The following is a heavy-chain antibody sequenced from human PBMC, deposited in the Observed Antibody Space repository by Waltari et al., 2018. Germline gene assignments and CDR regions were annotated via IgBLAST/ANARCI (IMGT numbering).Heavy chain of an antibody. CDR3: ARGYSNYGWPGQYYYMDV. J-gene: IGHJ6*03. CDR1: GYTFTSYY. V-gene: IGHV1-46*03. Sequence: QVQLVQSGAEVKKPGASVKVSCKASGYTFTSYYMHWVRQAPGQGLEWMGIINPSGGSTSYAQKFQGRVTMTRDTSTSTVYMELSSLRSEDTAVYYCARGYSNYGWPGQYYYMDVWGKGTTVTVSS. CDR2: INPSGGST. D-gene: IGHD4-4*01.